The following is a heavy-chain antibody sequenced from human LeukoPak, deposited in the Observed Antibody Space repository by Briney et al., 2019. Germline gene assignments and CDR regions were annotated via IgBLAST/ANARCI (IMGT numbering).Heavy chain of an antibody. CDR2: IRADGTRI. Sequence: PGGSLRLSCAASGFPLSSYWMHWVRQAPGKGLEWGAQIRADGTRIVYGDSVKGRFTISRDNARNMLFLQMNSLRPEDSAVYYCARDDVSPQAFDIWGQGTMVTVSS. D-gene: IGHD2/OR15-2a*01. CDR1: GFPLSSYW. J-gene: IGHJ3*02. V-gene: IGHV3-74*01. CDR3: ARDDVSPQAFDI.